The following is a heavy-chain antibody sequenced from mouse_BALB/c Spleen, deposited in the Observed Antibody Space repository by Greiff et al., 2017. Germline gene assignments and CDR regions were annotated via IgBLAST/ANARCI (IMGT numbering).Heavy chain of an antibody. CDR1: GYTFSSYW. J-gene: IGHJ1*01. Sequence: VQLHQSGAELMKPGASVKISCKATGYTFSSYWIEWVKQRPGHGLEWIGKILPGSGSTNYNEKFKGKATFTADTSSNTAYMQLSSLTSEDSAVYYSARTLYYGYHWYFDGWGAGTTVTVSA. V-gene: IGHV1-9*01. CDR3: ARTLYYGYHWYFDG. D-gene: IGHD2-2*01. CDR2: ILPGSGST.